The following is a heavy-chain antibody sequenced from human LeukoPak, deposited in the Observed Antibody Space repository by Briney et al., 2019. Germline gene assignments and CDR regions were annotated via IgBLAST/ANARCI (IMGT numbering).Heavy chain of an antibody. Sequence: SETLSLTCTVSGGSVSSGSYYWSWIRQPPGKGLEWIGYIYYSGSTNYNPSLKSRVSISVDTSKNQFSLKLSSVIAADTAVYYCARDTDWNDAWFDPWGQGTLVTVSS. J-gene: IGHJ5*02. CDR2: IYYSGST. D-gene: IGHD1-1*01. CDR1: GGSVSSGSYY. V-gene: IGHV4-61*01. CDR3: ARDTDWNDAWFDP.